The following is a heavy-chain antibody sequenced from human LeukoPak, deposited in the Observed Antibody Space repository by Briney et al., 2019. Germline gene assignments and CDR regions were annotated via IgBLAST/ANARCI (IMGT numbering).Heavy chain of an antibody. CDR1: GFTFSSYS. CDR3: ARDKEPGHFQH. V-gene: IGHV3-21*01. Sequence: GGSLRLSCAASGFTFSSYSMNWVRQAPGKGLEGVSSISSSSSYIYYADSVKGRFTISRDNAKNSLYLQMNSLRAEDTAVYYCARDKEPGHFQHWGQGTLVTVSS. CDR2: ISSSSSYI. J-gene: IGHJ1*01. D-gene: IGHD1-14*01.